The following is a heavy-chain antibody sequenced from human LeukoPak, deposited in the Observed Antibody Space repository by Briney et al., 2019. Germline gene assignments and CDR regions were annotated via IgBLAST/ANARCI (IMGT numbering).Heavy chain of an antibody. CDR1: GFTFSSYW. D-gene: IGHD3-22*01. J-gene: IGHJ4*02. Sequence: GSLRLSCAASGFTFSSYWMTWVRQAPGKGLEWVANIKQDGSEKYYVDSVKGRFTISRDISKNTVYLHMDSLRDEDTAVYFCARGGYYYDTTGSPGDYWGQGTLVTVSS. CDR3: ARGGYYYDTTGSPGDY. V-gene: IGHV3-7*01. CDR2: IKQDGSEK.